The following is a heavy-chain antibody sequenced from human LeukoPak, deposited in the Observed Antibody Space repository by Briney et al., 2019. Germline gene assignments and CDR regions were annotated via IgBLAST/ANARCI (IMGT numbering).Heavy chain of an antibody. CDR2: IIPIFGTA. J-gene: IGHJ4*02. D-gene: IGHD3-22*01. CDR3: ARWGSSGYPYYFDY. V-gene: IGHV1-69*01. Sequence: SVKVSCKASGGTFSSYAISWVRQAPGQGLEWMGGIIPIFGTANYAQKFQGRVTITADESTSTAYMELSSLRSEDTAVYYYARWGSSGYPYYFDYWGQGTLVTVSS. CDR1: GGTFSSYA.